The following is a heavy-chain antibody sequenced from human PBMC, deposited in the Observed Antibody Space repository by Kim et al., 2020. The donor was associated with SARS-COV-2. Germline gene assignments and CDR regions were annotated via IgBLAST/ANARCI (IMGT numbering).Heavy chain of an antibody. J-gene: IGHJ2*01. CDR3: ARGGPMIVPWYFDL. D-gene: IGHD3-22*01. V-gene: IGHV4-34*01. CDR2: INHSGST. CDR1: GGSFSGYY. Sequence: SETLSLTCAVYGGSFSGYYWSWIRQPPGKGLEWIGEINHSGSTNYNPSLTSRVTISVDTSKNQFSLQLRSVTAADTAVYYCARGGPMIVPWYFDLWGRGT.